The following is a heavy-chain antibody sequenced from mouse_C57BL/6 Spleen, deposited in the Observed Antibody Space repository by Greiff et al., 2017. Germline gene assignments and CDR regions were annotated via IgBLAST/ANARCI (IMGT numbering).Heavy chain of an antibody. J-gene: IGHJ2*01. CDR1: GYAFSSSW. Sequence: QVQLQQSGPELVKPGASVKISCKASGYAFSSSWMNWVKQRPGKGLEWIGRIYPGDGDTNYNGKFKGKATLTADKSSSPAYMQLSSLTSEDSAVYFCARGGYNYWGQGTTLTVSS. CDR3: ARGGYNY. D-gene: IGHD2-2*01. V-gene: IGHV1-82*01. CDR2: IYPGDGDT.